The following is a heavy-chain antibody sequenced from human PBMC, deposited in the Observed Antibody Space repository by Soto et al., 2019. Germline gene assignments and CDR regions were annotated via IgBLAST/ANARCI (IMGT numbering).Heavy chain of an antibody. V-gene: IGHV3-30-3*01. Sequence: QPGGSLRLSCAASGFTFSSYAMHWVRQAPGKGLEWVAVISYDGSNKYYADSVKGRFTISRDNSKNTLYLQMNSLRAEDTAVYYCAREAPSYDIVVVVAATTFDPWGQGTLVTVSS. D-gene: IGHD2-15*01. CDR3: AREAPSYDIVVVVAATTFDP. CDR2: ISYDGSNK. J-gene: IGHJ5*02. CDR1: GFTFSSYA.